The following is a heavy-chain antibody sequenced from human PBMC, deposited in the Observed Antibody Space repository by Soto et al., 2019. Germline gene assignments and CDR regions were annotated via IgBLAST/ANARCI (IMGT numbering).Heavy chain of an antibody. V-gene: IGHV1-69*01. Sequence: QVQLVQSGAEVKKPGSSVKVSCKASGGTFSRYAISWVRQAPGQGLEWMGGIIPIFGTANYAQKFQGRVTITADESTSTAYMELSRRRFEDTAVYYCARAIVGPTTTGWLDPWGQGTLVTVSS. D-gene: IGHD1-26*01. CDR1: GGTFSRYA. CDR3: ARAIVGPTTTGWLDP. J-gene: IGHJ5*02. CDR2: IIPIFGTA.